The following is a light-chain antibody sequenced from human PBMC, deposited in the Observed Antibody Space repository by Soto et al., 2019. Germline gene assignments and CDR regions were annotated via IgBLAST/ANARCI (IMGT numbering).Light chain of an antibody. CDR1: SSDIGAYNY. CDR2: EVS. V-gene: IGLV2-8*01. CDR3: SSYAGSSNV. J-gene: IGLJ1*01. Sequence: QSVLTQPPSASGSPGQSVTISCTGTSSDIGAYNYVSWYQQYPGKAPKLIIYEVSQRPSGVPDRFSGSKSGNTASLTVSGLQAEDEADYYCSSYAGSSNVFGTGTKVTVL.